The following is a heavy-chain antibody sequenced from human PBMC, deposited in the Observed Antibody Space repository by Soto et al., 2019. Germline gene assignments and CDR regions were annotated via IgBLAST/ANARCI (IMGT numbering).Heavy chain of an antibody. V-gene: IGHV1-18*01. D-gene: IGHD2-15*01. Sequence: QVQLVQSGAEVKKPGALVKVSCKASGYTFTTHGISWVRQAPGQGLEWMGWVSGDNGHTNYAQSLQGRVTMTTDTSMNTAYMELRSLRSDDTAVYYCARDLGYCRSGTCYREWFDPWGQGTLVTVSS. CDR2: VSGDNGHT. CDR3: ARDLGYCRSGTCYREWFDP. J-gene: IGHJ5*02. CDR1: GYTFTTHG.